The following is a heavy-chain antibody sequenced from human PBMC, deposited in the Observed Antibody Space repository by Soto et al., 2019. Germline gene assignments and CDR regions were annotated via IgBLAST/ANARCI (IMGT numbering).Heavy chain of an antibody. CDR3: ARRYGGNFDY. CDR1: GGSINNYY. J-gene: IGHJ4*02. Sequence: QVQLPESGPGLVKPSETLSLTCTVSGGSINNYYWSWIRQPPGKGLEWIGYIYYSGSTNYNPSLKSRVTISVDTSKNQFSLKLSSVTAADTAVYYCARRYGGNFDYWGQGTLVTVSS. D-gene: IGHD1-26*01. CDR2: IYYSGST. V-gene: IGHV4-59*01.